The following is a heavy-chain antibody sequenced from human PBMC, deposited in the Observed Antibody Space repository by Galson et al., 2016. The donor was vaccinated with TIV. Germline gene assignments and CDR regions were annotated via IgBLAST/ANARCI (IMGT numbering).Heavy chain of an antibody. J-gene: IGHJ6*03. CDR3: VKDYMWKENYFYMHV. V-gene: IGHV3-43*01. Sequence: SLRLSCATSGFSFHHYAMHWVRQRPGKGLEWVSVITWDGDRTYYADSVQGRFTIFRDNSRSSLYLQMDSLRFEDTALYFCVKDYMWKENYFYMHVWGKGTTVTVSS. D-gene: IGHD1-1*01. CDR1: GFSFHHYA. CDR2: ITWDGDRT.